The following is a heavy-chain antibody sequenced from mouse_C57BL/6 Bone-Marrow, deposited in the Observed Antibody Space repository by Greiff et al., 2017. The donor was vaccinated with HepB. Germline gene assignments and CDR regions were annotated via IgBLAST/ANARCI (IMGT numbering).Heavy chain of an antibody. J-gene: IGHJ3*01. CDR1: GYTFTSYW. CDR3: AIEGYYGSSYRFAY. Sequence: QVQLQQPGTELVKPGASVKLSCKASGYTFTSYWMHWVKQRPGQGLEWIGNINPSNGGTNYNQKFKGKATLTVDKSSSTAYMQLSSLTSEDSAVYYCAIEGYYGSSYRFAYWGQGTLVTVSA. V-gene: IGHV1-53*01. D-gene: IGHD1-1*01. CDR2: INPSNGGT.